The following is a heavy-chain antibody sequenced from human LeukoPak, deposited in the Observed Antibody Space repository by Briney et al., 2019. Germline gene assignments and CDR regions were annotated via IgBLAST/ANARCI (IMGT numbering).Heavy chain of an antibody. Sequence: PGGSLRLSCAASGFTFSSYAMSWVRQAPGKGLEWVSAISGSGGSTYYADSVKGRFTISRDNSKNTLYLQMNSLRAEDTAVYYCAKVFRVGGYESYYFDYWGQGTLVTVSS. CDR1: GFTFSSYA. CDR2: ISGSGGST. CDR3: AKVFRVGGYESYYFDY. D-gene: IGHD5-12*01. V-gene: IGHV3-23*01. J-gene: IGHJ4*02.